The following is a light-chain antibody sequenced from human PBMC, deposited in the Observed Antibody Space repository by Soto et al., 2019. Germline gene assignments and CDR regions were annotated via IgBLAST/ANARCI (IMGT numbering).Light chain of an antibody. Sequence: QSVLTHPRSASGTPGQRVNISCSGSSSNIGTDTVNWYQQLPGTAPKLLISNNNRRPSGVPDRFSGSKSGTSASLAISGLQSEDEADYYCAAWDDSLNGRLFGGGTKLTVL. CDR3: AAWDDSLNGRL. V-gene: IGLV1-44*01. CDR1: SSNIGTDT. J-gene: IGLJ2*01. CDR2: NNN.